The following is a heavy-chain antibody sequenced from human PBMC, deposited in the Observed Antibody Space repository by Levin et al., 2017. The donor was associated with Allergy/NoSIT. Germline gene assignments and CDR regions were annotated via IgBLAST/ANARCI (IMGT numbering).Heavy chain of an antibody. J-gene: IGHJ4*02. Sequence: GGSLRLSCAASGFTFSSSWMSWVRQAPGKGLEWVANIKEDGSEKYYVDSVKGRFIVSRDNTQNSLYLQMNSLRVEDTAVYYCARLSGGNCCYTVVYWGQGTLVTVSS. V-gene: IGHV3-7*01. CDR2: IKEDGSEK. CDR1: GFTFSSSW. D-gene: IGHD2-15*01. CDR3: ARLSGGNCCYTVVY.